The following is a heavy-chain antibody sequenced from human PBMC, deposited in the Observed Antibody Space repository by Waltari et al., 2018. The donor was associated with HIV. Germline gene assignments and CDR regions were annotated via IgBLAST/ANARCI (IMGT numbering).Heavy chain of an antibody. CDR1: GGSFSGYY. V-gene: IGHV4-34*01. J-gene: IGHJ6*02. Sequence: QVQLQQWGAGLLKPSETLSLTCAVYGGSFSGYYWSWIRQPPGKGLGWIGEINHSGSTNYNPSLKSRFTISVDTSKNQFSLKLSSVTAADTAVYYCARGRITIFGVVSYYYYYYGMDVWGQGTTVTVSS. D-gene: IGHD3-3*01. CDR3: ARGRITIFGVVSYYYYYYGMDV. CDR2: INHSGST.